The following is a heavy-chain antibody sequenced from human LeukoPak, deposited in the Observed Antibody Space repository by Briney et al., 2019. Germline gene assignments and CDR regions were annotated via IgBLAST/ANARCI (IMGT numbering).Heavy chain of an antibody. Sequence: GRSLRLSCAASGFTFSTYTMHWVRQAPGKGLEWVAVISSDGSNKYYADSVKGRFTISRDNSKNTLYLQMNSLRAEDTALYYCARDRSHGSGSYYNNLFDPWGQGTLVTVSS. CDR1: GFTFSTYT. D-gene: IGHD3-10*01. V-gene: IGHV3-30-3*01. CDR2: ISSDGSNK. CDR3: ARDRSHGSGSYYNNLFDP. J-gene: IGHJ5*02.